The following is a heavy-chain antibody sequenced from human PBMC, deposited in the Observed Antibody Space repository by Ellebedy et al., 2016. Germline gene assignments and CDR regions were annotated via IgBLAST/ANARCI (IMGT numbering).Heavy chain of an antibody. J-gene: IGHJ4*02. D-gene: IGHD3-10*01. CDR3: AVDTFGFGELYRFDY. CDR2: ISYDGSNK. CDR1: GFTFSSYG. Sequence: GESLKISXAASGFTFSSYGMHWVRQAPGKGLEWVAVISYDGSNKYYADSVKGRFTISRDNSKNTLYLQMNSLRAEDTAVYYCAVDTFGFGELYRFDYWGQGTLVTVSS. V-gene: IGHV3-30*03.